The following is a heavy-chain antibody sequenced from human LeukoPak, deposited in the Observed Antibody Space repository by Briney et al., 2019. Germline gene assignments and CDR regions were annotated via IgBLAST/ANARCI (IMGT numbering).Heavy chain of an antibody. J-gene: IGHJ4*02. V-gene: IGHV3-23*01. D-gene: IGHD1-7*01. CDR1: GFTFSYYA. CDR3: AKLNGENYRTGYFDY. CDR2: ISTSGGST. Sequence: GGSLRLSCAASGFTFSYYAMAWVRQAPGGGLEGVSTISTSGGSTYYADSVKGRFTIYRDNSENTLYLQMNSLRAEDTAVYYCAKLNGENYRTGYFDYWGQGTQVTVSS.